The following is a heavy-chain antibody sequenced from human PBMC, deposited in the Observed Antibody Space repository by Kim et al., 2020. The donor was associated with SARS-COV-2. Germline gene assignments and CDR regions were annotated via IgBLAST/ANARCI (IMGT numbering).Heavy chain of an antibody. CDR2: INHSGST. CDR1: GGSFSGYY. D-gene: IGHD6-13*01. Sequence: SETLSLTCAVYGGSFSGYYWSWIRQPPGKGLEWVGEINHSGSTNYNPSLKSRVTISVDTSKNQFSLKLSSVTAADTAVYYCARGPLGMEQQLVVDYWGQGTLVTVSS. J-gene: IGHJ4*02. V-gene: IGHV4-34*01. CDR3: ARGPLGMEQQLVVDY.